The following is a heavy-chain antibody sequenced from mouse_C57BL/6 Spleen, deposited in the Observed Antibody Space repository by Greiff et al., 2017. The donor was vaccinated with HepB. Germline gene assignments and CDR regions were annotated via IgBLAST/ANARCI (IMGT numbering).Heavy chain of an antibody. J-gene: IGHJ1*03. D-gene: IGHD1-1*01. V-gene: IGHV1-69*01. CDR1: GYTFTSYW. Sequence: QVQLQQPGAELVMPGASVKLSCKASGYTFTSYWMHWVKQRPGQGLEWIGEIDPSDSYTNYNQKFKGKSTLTVDKSSSTAYMQLSSLTSEDSAVYYCARPVSCYFDVWGTGTTVTVSS. CDR3: ARPVSCYFDV. CDR2: IDPSDSYT.